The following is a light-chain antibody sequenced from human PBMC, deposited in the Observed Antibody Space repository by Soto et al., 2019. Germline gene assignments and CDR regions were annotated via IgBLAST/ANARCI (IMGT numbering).Light chain of an antibody. Sequence: EIVLTQSPATLSLSPGERATLSCRASQSVSSYFAWYQQKPGQAPRLLIYDASNRATGIQARFSGSGSGTDFTLTISSLEPEDFAVYYCQQRGNLPLTFGQGTKVEIK. V-gene: IGKV3-11*01. CDR1: QSVSSY. CDR2: DAS. J-gene: IGKJ1*01. CDR3: QQRGNLPLT.